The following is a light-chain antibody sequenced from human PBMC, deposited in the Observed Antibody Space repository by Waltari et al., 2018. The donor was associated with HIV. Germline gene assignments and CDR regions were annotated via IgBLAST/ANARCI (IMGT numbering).Light chain of an antibody. CDR1: SSDVGGYNY. CDR2: EVN. J-gene: IGLJ2*01. CDR3: CSYTGTYTFV. V-gene: IGLV2-11*01. Sequence: QSALTQPRSVSGSPGQSATISCSGASSDVGGYNYVSWYKQHPGKAPKVMMYEVNKRPSGVPDRVSGSKSGNTASLTISGLQAEDEADYYCCSYTGTYTFVFGGGTKLTVL.